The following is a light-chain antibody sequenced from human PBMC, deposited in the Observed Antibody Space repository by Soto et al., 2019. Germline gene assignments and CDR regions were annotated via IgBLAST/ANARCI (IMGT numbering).Light chain of an antibody. J-gene: IGKJ1*01. V-gene: IGKV1-5*01. CDR3: QQYNSYSRT. CDR1: QRISSW. Sequence: DIQMTQSPSTLSASVGDRVTITCRASQRISSWLAWYQQKPGKAPKLLIYDASSLESVGPSRFSGSGSGTEFTLTISSLQPDDFATYYCQQYNSYSRTFGQGTKVEI. CDR2: DAS.